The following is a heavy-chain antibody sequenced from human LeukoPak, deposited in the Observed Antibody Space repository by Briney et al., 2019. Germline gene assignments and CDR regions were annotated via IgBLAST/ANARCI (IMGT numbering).Heavy chain of an antibody. J-gene: IGHJ4*02. CDR2: INEDGSYK. D-gene: IGHD3-22*01. V-gene: IGHV3-7*01. CDR3: ARASTYASSGYYAY. Sequence: GGSLRLSCAVSGFTFTSYWMSWVRQAPGKGLEWVANINEDGSYKFHADSVKGRLTISRDNSKNSLYLQMSSLRADDTAVYYCARASTYASSGYYAYWGQGTLVTVSS. CDR1: GFTFTSYW.